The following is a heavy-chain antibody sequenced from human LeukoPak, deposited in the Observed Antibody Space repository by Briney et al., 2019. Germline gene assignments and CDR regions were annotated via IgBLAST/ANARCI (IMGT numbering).Heavy chain of an antibody. CDR1: GFTLSAHG. D-gene: IGHD4-11*01. Sequence: GGSLRLSCAASGFTLSAHGMNWVRQAPGKGLEGVSSISSSIIYIYYGDSVKGRFTISRDNARNSLYLQMNSLRAEDTAVYFCARGYSNYGYAFDIWGQGTMVTVSS. CDR2: ISSSIIYI. J-gene: IGHJ3*02. V-gene: IGHV3-21*01. CDR3: ARGYSNYGYAFDI.